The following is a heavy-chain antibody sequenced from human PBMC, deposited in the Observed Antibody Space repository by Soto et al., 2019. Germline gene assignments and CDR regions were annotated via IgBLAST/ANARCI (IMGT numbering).Heavy chain of an antibody. J-gene: IGHJ3*01. Sequence: PSETLSLTCTVSWGSIRNGAYYCSWSRHVAGKGLEWIGYIYYRGNSHYNPSLESRVSISIDMAKNQFTLKMASVTAADTAIYFCARDQRIEADHFDSWG. CDR1: WGSIRNGAYY. D-gene: IGHD2-15*01. CDR2: IYYRGNS. CDR3: ARDQRIEADHFDS. V-gene: IGHV4-30-4*01.